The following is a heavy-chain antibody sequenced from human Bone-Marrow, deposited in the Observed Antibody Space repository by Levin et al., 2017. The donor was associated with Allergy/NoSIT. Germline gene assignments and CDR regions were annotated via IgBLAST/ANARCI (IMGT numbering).Heavy chain of an antibody. Sequence: GESLKISCAASGFTFSSYAMSWVRQAPGKGLEWVSAISGSGGSTYYADSVKGRFTISRDNSKNTLYLQMNSLRAEDTAVYYCAKGGSSFGVAIESPLFDYWGEGNLVTVAS. J-gene: IGHJ4*02. V-gene: IGHV3-23*01. CDR1: GFTFSSYA. CDR2: ISGSGGST. CDR3: AKGGSSFGVAIESPLFDY. D-gene: IGHD3-3*01.